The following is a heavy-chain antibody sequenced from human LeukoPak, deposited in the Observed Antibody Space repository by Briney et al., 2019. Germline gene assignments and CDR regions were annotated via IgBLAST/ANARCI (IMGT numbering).Heavy chain of an antibody. CDR1: GGSISSSNW. Sequence: PSETLSLTCAVSGGSISSSNWCRCVRQPPGKGLGWSGEIYHSRSTNYNPSLKSRVTTSVDKSNNKFSLKLRSVIAADTAVYYCASMGFFDAFDISGQGTMVTVSS. CDR2: IYHSRST. V-gene: IGHV4-4*02. J-gene: IGHJ3*02. D-gene: IGHD3-10*01. CDR3: ASMGFFDAFDI.